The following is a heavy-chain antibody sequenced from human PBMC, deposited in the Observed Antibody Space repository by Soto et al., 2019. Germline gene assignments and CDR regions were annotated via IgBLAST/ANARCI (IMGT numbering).Heavy chain of an antibody. CDR2: INHSGST. CDR1: GGSFSGYY. J-gene: IGHJ4*02. Sequence: SETLSLTCAVYGGSFSGYYWSWIRQPPGKGLEWIGEINHSGSTNYNPSLKSRVTISVDTSKNQFSLKLSSVTAAETAVYYCARGQSWFWTSPLDYWGQGTLVTVSS. CDR3: ARGQSWFWTSPLDY. D-gene: IGHD6-13*01. V-gene: IGHV4-34*01.